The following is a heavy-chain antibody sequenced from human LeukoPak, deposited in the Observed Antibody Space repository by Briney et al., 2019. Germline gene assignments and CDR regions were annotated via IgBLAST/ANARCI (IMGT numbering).Heavy chain of an antibody. J-gene: IGHJ5*02. CDR1: GGSFSGYY. V-gene: IGHV4-34*01. D-gene: IGHD6-19*01. Sequence: PSETLSLTYAVYGGSFSGYYWSWIRQPPGKGLEWIGEINHSGSTNYNPSLKSRVTISVDTSKNQFSLKLSSVTAADTAVYYCARKRPGSGWHGGWFDPWGQGTLVTVSS. CDR2: INHSGST. CDR3: ARKRPGSGWHGGWFDP.